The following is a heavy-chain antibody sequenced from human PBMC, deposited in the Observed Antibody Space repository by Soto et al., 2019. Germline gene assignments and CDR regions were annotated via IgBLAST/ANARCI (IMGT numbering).Heavy chain of an antibody. Sequence: PGESLKISCKGSGYRFTTYWIAWVRQMPGKGLEWMGIIYPGDSDTRYSPSFQGQITISADNSITTAYLQWSSLKASDTAIYYCARHLGSGPDAFDIWGQGTEVTV. D-gene: IGHD1-26*01. CDR1: GYRFTTYW. J-gene: IGHJ3*02. CDR3: ARHLGSGPDAFDI. CDR2: IYPGDSDT. V-gene: IGHV5-51*01.